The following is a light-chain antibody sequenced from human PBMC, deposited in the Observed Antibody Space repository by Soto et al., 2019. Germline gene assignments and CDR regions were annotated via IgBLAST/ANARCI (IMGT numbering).Light chain of an antibody. V-gene: IGKV3-20*01. Sequence: VLALSPGTLSLTPGERATLSCGASQTVTSNYLAWYQQKPGQAPRLLIFGASTRATGIPDRFSGSGSGTDFTLTISRLEPEDFAVYYCQHYYTSYTTFGQGTKVDIK. J-gene: IGKJ1*01. CDR2: GAS. CDR1: QTVTSNY. CDR3: QHYYTSYTT.